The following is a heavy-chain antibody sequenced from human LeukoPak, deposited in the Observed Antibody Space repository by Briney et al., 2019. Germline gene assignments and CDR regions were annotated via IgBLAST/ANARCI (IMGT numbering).Heavy chain of an antibody. CDR3: ARTRDEYYYGSGSPYYFDY. CDR1: GGSISSIY. CDR2: IYYSGST. Sequence: PSETLSLTCTVSGGSISSIYWSWIRQPPGKGLEWIGYIYYSGSTNYNPSLKSRVTISVDTSKNQFSLKLSSVTAADTAVYYCARTRDEYYYGSGSPYYFDYWGQGTLVTVSS. V-gene: IGHV4-59*08. J-gene: IGHJ4*02. D-gene: IGHD3-10*01.